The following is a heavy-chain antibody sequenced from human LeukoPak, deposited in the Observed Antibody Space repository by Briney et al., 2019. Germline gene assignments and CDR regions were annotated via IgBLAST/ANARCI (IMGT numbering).Heavy chain of an antibody. J-gene: IGHJ4*02. D-gene: IGHD3-10*01. CDR1: GFTFSSYW. CDR2: IKQDGSEK. V-gene: IGHV3-7*01. Sequence: GGSLRLSCAASGFTFSSYWMSWVRQAPGKGLEWVANIKQDGSEKYYVDSVKGRFTISRDNAKNSLYLQMNSLRAEDTAVYYCAGRDYSGSGSYYSRFDYWGQGTLVTVSS. CDR3: AGRDYSGSGSYYSRFDY.